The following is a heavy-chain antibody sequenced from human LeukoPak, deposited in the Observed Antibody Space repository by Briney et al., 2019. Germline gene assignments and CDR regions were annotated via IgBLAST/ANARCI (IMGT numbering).Heavy chain of an antibody. CDR1: GFTYGDYA. V-gene: IGHV3-49*04. Sequence: PGGSLRLSCTASGFTYGDYAMTWVRQAPGKGLEWVGFIASETYGGTAEYAASVKGRFTISRDDSKSIAYLQMNSLKTEDTAVYYCTRDQTPYYWGQGTLVTVSS. CDR3: TRDQTPYY. CDR2: IASETYGGTA. J-gene: IGHJ4*02.